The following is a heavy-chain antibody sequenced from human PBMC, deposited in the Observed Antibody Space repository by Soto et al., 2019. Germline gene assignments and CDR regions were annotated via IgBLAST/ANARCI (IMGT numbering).Heavy chain of an antibody. D-gene: IGHD3-10*01. Sequence: EVYLLESGRGLVQPGGSLRLSCAASGFTFSTYAMSWVRQAPGKGLEWVSTISDSGGRTYYAASVKGRFTISRDNSKNTLYLLMNSLSAEDTALYYCAKFHGSGTYYNFPDYWGQGTLVTVSS. CDR1: GFTFSTYA. CDR2: ISDSGGRT. V-gene: IGHV3-23*01. CDR3: AKFHGSGTYYNFPDY. J-gene: IGHJ4*02.